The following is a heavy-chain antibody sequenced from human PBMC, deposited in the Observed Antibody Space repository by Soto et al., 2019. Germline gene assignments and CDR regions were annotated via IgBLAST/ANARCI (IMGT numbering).Heavy chain of an antibody. D-gene: IGHD5-12*01. V-gene: IGHV4-59*12. CDR1: GGSISSYY. CDR3: ARRYSGYDFDY. Sequence: SETLSLTCTVSGGSISSYYWSWIRQPPGKGLEWIGYIYYSGSTNYNPSLKSRVTISVDTSKNQFSLNLNSVTAADTAVYYCARRYSGYDFDYWSQGTLVTVSS. CDR2: IYYSGST. J-gene: IGHJ4*02.